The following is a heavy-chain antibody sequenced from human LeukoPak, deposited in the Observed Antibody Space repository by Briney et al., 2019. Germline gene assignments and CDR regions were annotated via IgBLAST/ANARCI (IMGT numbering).Heavy chain of an antibody. CDR1: GFIFTNYG. CDR2: IRHDGRGQ. J-gene: IGHJ6*02. CDR3: ARVAGFRAYYGSETFYGMDV. Sequence: GGSLRLSCVASGFIFTNYGMQWVRQAPGKGLEWVAFIRHDGRGQFFADSVKGRFIISRDNAKNSLYLQMDSLRVEDTAVYYCARVAGFRAYYGSETFYGMDVWGQGTTVTVSS. D-gene: IGHD3-10*01. V-gene: IGHV3-30*02.